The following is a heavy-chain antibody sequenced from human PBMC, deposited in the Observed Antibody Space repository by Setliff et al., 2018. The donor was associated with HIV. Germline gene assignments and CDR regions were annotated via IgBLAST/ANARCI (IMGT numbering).Heavy chain of an antibody. CDR1: GGSLSGYC. CDR3: ARHRAQRGSGTYYDDWFDP. CDR2: VHYSGRT. V-gene: IGHV4-34*01. Sequence: ETLSLTCAAYGGSLSGYCWSWIRQTPGKGLEWIGEVHYSGRTAYNPSLQSRVAISVDMYRNQFFLRLTSVTAADTSVYYCARHRAQRGSGTYYDDWFDPWGQGTLVTVSS. D-gene: IGHD3-10*01. J-gene: IGHJ5*02.